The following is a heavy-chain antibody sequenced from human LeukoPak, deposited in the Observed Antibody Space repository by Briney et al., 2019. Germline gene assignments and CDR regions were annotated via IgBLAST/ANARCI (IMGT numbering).Heavy chain of an antibody. Sequence: SETLSLTCTVSGGSISSSSYYWGWIRQPPGKGLEWIGSIYYSGSTYYNPSLKSRVTISVDTSKNQFSLKLSYVTAADTAVYYCARLSYDSSGYSWFDPWGQGTLVTVSS. D-gene: IGHD3-22*01. V-gene: IGHV4-39*01. CDR1: GGSISSSSYY. J-gene: IGHJ5*02. CDR2: IYYSGST. CDR3: ARLSYDSSGYSWFDP.